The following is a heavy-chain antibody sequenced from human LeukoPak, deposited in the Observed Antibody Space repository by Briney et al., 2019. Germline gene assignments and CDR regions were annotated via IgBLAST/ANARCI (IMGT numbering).Heavy chain of an antibody. CDR3: AIFSSGFDP. J-gene: IGHJ5*02. CDR2: IIPILGIA. D-gene: IGHD3-10*01. CDR1: GGTFSDYA. V-gene: IGHV1-69*04. Sequence: GASVKVSCKASGGTFSDYAISWVRQAPGQGLEWMGRIIPILGIANYAQKFQGRVTITADKSTSTAYMELSSLRSADTAVYYCAIFSSGFDPWGQGTLVTVSS.